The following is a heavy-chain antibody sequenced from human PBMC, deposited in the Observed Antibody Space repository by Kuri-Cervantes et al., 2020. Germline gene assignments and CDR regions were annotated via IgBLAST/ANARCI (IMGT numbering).Heavy chain of an antibody. J-gene: IGHJ4*02. Sequence: GGSLRLSCAASGFTVSSNYMSWVRQAPGKGLHWVSAIGGSGDSTYYADSVKGRFIISRDNSKNTLYLQMNSPRAEDTAVYYCARGGLAVPGPQQANFDYRGQGTLVTVSS. D-gene: IGHD6-19*01. CDR2: IGGSGDST. V-gene: IGHV3-23*01. CDR3: ARGGLAVPGPQQANFDY. CDR1: GFTVSSNY.